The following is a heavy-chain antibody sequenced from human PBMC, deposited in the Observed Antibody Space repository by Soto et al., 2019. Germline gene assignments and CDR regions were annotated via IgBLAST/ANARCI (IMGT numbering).Heavy chain of an antibody. Sequence: EVQLVESGGGLVQPGGSLRLSCAASGFTFSDYWMSWVRQAPGKGLECVANIKTDGSEKYYVDPVKGRFTISRDNARHSLYLQMNSLSAEDTAVYYCASSMGRGGNDYWGQGTLVAVSS. CDR1: GFTFSDYW. CDR2: IKTDGSEK. D-gene: IGHD3-10*01. V-gene: IGHV3-7*05. J-gene: IGHJ4*02. CDR3: ASSMGRGGNDY.